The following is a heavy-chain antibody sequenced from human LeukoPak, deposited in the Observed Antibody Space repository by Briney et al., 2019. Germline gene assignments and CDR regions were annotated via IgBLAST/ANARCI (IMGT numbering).Heavy chain of an antibody. J-gene: IGHJ4*02. CDR2: ISANGGET. Sequence: GSLRLSCAASGFTFSIYAMNWVRQAPGKGLEWVSSISANGGETHYADSVKGRFTISRDNSKNTLYLQINNPRVEDTAVYYCAKRYYDFPLDYWGQGTLVTVSS. V-gene: IGHV3-23*01. D-gene: IGHD3-3*01. CDR1: GFTFSIYA. CDR3: AKRYYDFPLDY.